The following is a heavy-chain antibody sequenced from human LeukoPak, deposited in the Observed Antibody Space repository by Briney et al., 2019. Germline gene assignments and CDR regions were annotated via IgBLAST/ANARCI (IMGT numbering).Heavy chain of an antibody. Sequence: PGGSLRLSCAASGFTFSSYWMSWVRQAPGKGLEWVSAISGSGGSTYYADSAKGRFTISRDNSKNTLYLQMNSLRAEDTAVYYCANEAMGKGDYDLCYFDYWGQGHLVIVSS. J-gene: IGHJ4*02. D-gene: IGHD4-17*01. CDR1: GFTFSSYW. V-gene: IGHV3-23*01. CDR3: ANEAMGKGDYDLCYFDY. CDR2: ISGSGGST.